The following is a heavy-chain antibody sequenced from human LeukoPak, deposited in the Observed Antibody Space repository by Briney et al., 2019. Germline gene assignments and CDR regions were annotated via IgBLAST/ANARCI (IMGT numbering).Heavy chain of an antibody. CDR3: AKDGCSSWYRTYDP. D-gene: IGHD6-13*01. V-gene: IGHV3-23*01. CDR2: ISGSGVST. Sequence: GGSLRLSCAAPGFTFINYAMSWVRQAPGKGLEWIASISGSGVSTFYEDYVKDRFTISRDNSRNTLYLQMNSLRVEDTAVYYCAKDGCSSWYRTYDPWGQGTLVTVSS. J-gene: IGHJ5*02. CDR1: GFTFINYA.